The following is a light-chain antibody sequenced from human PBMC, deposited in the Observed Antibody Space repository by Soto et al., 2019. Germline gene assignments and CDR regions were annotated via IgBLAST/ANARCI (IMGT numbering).Light chain of an antibody. V-gene: IGKV1-5*03. J-gene: IGKJ1*01. CDR1: QSISDS. CDR2: EAS. Sequence: DLQMPQSPSTLSASVGDRVTITCRASQSISDSLAWYQQKPGKAPKLLIYEASSLKSGVPSRFSGSRSGTEYTLTISSLQPDDFATYYCQQYNGYWTFGQGTKVEIK. CDR3: QQYNGYWT.